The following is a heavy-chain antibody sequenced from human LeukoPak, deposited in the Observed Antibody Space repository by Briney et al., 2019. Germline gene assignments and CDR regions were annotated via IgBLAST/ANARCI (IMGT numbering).Heavy chain of an antibody. CDR1: GFTFSSIA. CDR2: ISGSGGGT. J-gene: IGHJ4*02. D-gene: IGHD1-26*01. CDR3: AKDLGRYRNNFFDY. V-gene: IGHV3-23*01. Sequence: GGSLRLSCAASGFTFSSIAMSWVRQAPDKGLEWVSTISGSGGGTYYADSVKGWFTISRDDSKNTLYLQMNSLRADDTAVYYCAKDLGRYRNNFFDYWGQGNLVTVSS.